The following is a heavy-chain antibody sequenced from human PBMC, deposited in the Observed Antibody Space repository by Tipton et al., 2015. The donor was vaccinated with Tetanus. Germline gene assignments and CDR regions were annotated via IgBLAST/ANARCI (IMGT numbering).Heavy chain of an antibody. Sequence: TLSLTCAVYGESFSGYYWSWIRQPPGKGLEWIGEINHSGSTNYNPSLKSRVTISVDTPKNQFSLKLSSVTAADTAVYYCARTPPVPRGRWLQFPFDYWGQGTLVTVSS. V-gene: IGHV4-34*01. CDR2: INHSGST. D-gene: IGHD5-24*01. CDR1: GESFSGYY. CDR3: ARTPPVPRGRWLQFPFDY. J-gene: IGHJ4*02.